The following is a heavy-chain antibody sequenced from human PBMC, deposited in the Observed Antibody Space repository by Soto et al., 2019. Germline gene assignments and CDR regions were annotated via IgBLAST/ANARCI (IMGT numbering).Heavy chain of an antibody. CDR2: IYYSGST. J-gene: IGHJ4*02. CDR3: ARLGGCYQAFDQ. CDR1: GGSISSYY. D-gene: IGHD3-22*01. Sequence: QVQLQESGPGLVKPSETLSLTCTVSGGSISSYYGGWFRQPPGKGLEWIGYIYYSGSTTYHPSLKSRVTISVDTSKNQFSLNLTSVTAADTAVYYCARLGGCYQAFDQWGQGSLVTVSS. V-gene: IGHV4-59*08.